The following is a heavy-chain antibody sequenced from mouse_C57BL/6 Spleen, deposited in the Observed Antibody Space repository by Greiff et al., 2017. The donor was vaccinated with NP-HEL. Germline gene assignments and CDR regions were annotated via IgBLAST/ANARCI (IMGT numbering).Heavy chain of an antibody. CDR1: GFSLSTSGMG. J-gene: IGHJ1*03. V-gene: IGHV8-12*01. D-gene: IGHD1-1*01. CDR2: IYWVDDK. CDR3: ARSFTTVVADWYFDV. Sequence: QVTLKVSGPGILQSSQTLSLTCSFSGFSLSTSGMGVSWIRQPSGKGLEWLAHIYWVDDKRYNPSLKSRLTISKDTSRNRVFLKITSVDTADTATYYCARSFTTVVADWYFDVWGTGTTVTVSS.